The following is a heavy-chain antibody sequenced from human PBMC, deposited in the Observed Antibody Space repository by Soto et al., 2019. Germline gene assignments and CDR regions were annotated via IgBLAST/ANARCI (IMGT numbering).Heavy chain of an antibody. CDR3: ARTDWFDP. V-gene: IGHV4-39*01. J-gene: IGHJ5*02. Sequence: QLQLQESGPGLVKPSETLSLTCPVLGGSISISSYYWGWFGKPPGKGLEWIGSIYYSGSTYYNPSLKSRVTISVDTSKNQFSLKLSSVTAADTAVYYCARTDWFDPWGQGTLVTVSS. CDR1: GGSISISSYY. CDR2: IYYSGST.